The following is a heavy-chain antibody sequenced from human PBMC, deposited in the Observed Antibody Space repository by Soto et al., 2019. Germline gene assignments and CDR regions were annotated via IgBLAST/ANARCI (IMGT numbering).Heavy chain of an antibody. Sequence: SETLSLTCTLPGASISGYYWSSIRKSAGKGLEWIGRIYATGTTDYNPSLKSRVMMSVDTSKKQFSMKLRSVTAADTAVYYCVRDGTKTLRDWFDPWGQGISVTVSS. CDR2: IYATGTT. CDR1: GASISGYY. J-gene: IGHJ5*02. CDR3: VRDGTKTLRDWFDP. D-gene: IGHD1-1*01. V-gene: IGHV4-4*07.